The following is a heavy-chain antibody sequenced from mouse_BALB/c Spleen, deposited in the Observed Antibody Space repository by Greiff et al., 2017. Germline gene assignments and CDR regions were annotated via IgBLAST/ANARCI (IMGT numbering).Heavy chain of an antibody. D-gene: IGHD2-1*01. Sequence: QVQLKQSGPGLVAPSQSLSITCTVSGFSLTSYGVHWVRQPPGKGLEWLGVIWAGGSTNYNSALMSRLSISKDNSKSQVFLKMNSLQTDYTAMYYCARDRPLIYYGNAHAMDYWGQGTSVTVSS. V-gene: IGHV2-9*02. CDR1: GFSLTSYG. CDR3: ARDRPLIYYGNAHAMDY. CDR2: IWAGGST. J-gene: IGHJ4*01.